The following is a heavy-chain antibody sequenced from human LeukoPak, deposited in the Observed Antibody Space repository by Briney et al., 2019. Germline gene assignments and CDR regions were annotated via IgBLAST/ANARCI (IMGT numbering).Heavy chain of an antibody. D-gene: IGHD6-6*01. Sequence: SETLSLTCSVSGGSISYYYWSWIRQPPGKGLEWIGYSHDSGESNYNPSLQSRVIISRDTSKNQFSLNLMSVTAADTAVYYCAREIVSSVESWGQGSLVTVSS. CDR2: SHDSGES. V-gene: IGHV4-59*12. CDR3: AREIVSSVES. J-gene: IGHJ4*02. CDR1: GGSISYYY.